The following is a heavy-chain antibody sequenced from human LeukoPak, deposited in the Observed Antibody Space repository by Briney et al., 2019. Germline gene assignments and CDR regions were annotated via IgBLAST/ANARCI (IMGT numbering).Heavy chain of an antibody. J-gene: IGHJ4*02. D-gene: IGHD3-3*02. CDR1: GFTVSSTY. CDR2: LYSSGIT. CDR3: ARDSSSFPNYFDF. V-gene: IGHV3-53*01. Sequence: RGSLRLSCAASGFTVSSTYMSWVRQAPGQGLEWVSLLYSSGITFYAESVQGRFTISRDNSKNTLYLQMNSLRAEDTAIYYCARDSSSFPNYFDFWGQGTLVTVSS.